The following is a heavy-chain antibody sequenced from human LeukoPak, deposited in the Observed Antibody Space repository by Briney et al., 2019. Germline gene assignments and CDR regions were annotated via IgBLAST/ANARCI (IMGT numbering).Heavy chain of an antibody. CDR3: ARMVRRTFHFDY. CDR2: IYTIWST. CDR1: GGSISSGSYY. J-gene: IGHJ4*02. Sequence: SETLSLTCTVSGGSISSGSYYWSWLRQPAGTGLEWVVRIYTIWSTNYNPSLKSRVTISVDTSKNQFSLKLSSVTAADTAVYYCARMVRRTFHFDYWGQGTLVTVSS. D-gene: IGHD3-16*01. V-gene: IGHV4-61*02.